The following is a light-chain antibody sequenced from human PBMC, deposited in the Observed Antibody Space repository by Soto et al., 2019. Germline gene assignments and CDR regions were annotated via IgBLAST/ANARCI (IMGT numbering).Light chain of an antibody. V-gene: IGLV2-14*03. Sequence: QSALTQPASVSGSPGQSITISFAGTSSDVGGYNYVSWYQQHQGKVPRLIISDVNKRPSGVSDRFSGSKSGNTASLTISGLQAEYEADYYCASFTRSVTVVFGGGTKLTVL. CDR2: DVN. CDR1: SSDVGGYNY. J-gene: IGLJ2*01. CDR3: ASFTRSVTVV.